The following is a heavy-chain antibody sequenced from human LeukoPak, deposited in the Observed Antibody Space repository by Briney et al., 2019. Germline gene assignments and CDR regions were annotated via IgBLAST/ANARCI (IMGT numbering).Heavy chain of an antibody. J-gene: IGHJ4*02. Sequence: GGSLRLSCAASGFTFSSYSMNWVRQAPGKGLEWVSYISSSSSTIYYADSVKGRFTISRDNAKNSLYLQMNSLRDEDAAVYYCARGTYYYDSSGYRDYWGQGTPVTVSS. D-gene: IGHD3-22*01. V-gene: IGHV3-48*02. CDR1: GFTFSSYS. CDR3: ARGTYYYDSSGYRDY. CDR2: ISSSSSTI.